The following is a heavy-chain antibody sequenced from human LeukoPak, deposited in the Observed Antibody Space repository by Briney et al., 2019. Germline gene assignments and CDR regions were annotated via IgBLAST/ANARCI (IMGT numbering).Heavy chain of an antibody. CDR2: IYYSGST. D-gene: IGHD1-14*01. V-gene: IGHV4-59*01. CDR1: GGSISSYY. CDR3: ARIPAHSYYCYMDV. J-gene: IGHJ6*03. Sequence: PSETLSLTCTVSGGSISSYYWSWIRQPPGKGLEWIGYIYYSGSTNYNPSLKSRVTISVDTSKNQFSLKLSSVTAADTAVYYCARIPAHSYYCYMDVWGKGTTLTVSS.